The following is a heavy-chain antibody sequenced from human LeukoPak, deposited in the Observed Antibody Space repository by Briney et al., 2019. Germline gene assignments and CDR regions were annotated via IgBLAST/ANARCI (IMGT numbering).Heavy chain of an antibody. D-gene: IGHD3-16*02. V-gene: IGHV3-30*02. J-gene: IGHJ4*02. CDR3: AKAGHHLVLDY. CDR1: GFSFSIYG. Sequence: GGSLRLSCAASGFSFSIYGMHWVRQAPGKGLEWVAFIRYDESYKYYADSVKGRFTISRDNSKNTLYLQMNSLIAEDTAVYYCAKAGHHLVLDYWGQGTLVTVSS. CDR2: IRYDESYK.